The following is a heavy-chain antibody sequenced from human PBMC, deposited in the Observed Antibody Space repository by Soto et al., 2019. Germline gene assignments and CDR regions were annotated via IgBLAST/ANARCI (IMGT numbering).Heavy chain of an antibody. D-gene: IGHD5-12*01. CDR2: IYSKTDGGTT. J-gene: IGHJ4*02. CDR3: TTLYSGYDYVGY. CDR1: RFPFSNAW. V-gene: IGHV3-15*01. Sequence: EVQLVESGGGLVKPGGSLRLSCAASRFPFSNAWMSWVRQAPGKGLEWVGRIYSKTDGGTTEYAAPVKGRFTISRDDSKNTLYLQMNRLNIEDTAVYYCTTLYSGYDYVGYWGQGTLVTVSS.